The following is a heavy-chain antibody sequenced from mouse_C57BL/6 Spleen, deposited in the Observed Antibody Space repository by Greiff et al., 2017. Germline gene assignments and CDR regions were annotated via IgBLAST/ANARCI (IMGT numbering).Heavy chain of an antibody. J-gene: IGHJ4*01. CDR1: GFTFSDYG. CDR3: ARLPLGYAMDD. V-gene: IGHV5-17*01. Sequence: EVKLVESGGGLVKPGGSLKLSCAASGFTFSDYGMHWVRQAPEKGLEWVAYISSGSGTIYYADTVKGLFTISSDNAKNTLFLKMTSLRSEDTAMYYCARLPLGYAMDDWGQGTSVTVSS. CDR2: ISSGSGTI. D-gene: IGHD3-3*01.